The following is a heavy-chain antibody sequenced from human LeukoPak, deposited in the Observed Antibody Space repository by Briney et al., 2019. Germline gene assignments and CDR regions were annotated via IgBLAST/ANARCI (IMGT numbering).Heavy chain of an antibody. CDR1: GGAFSSYA. CDR2: IIPIFGTA. Sequence: SVKVSCKASGGAFSSYAISWVRQAPGQGLEWMGGIIPIFGTANYAQKFQGRVTITTDESTSTAYMELSSLRSEDTAVYYCASGLAGSTSRSGYYYYMDVWGKGTTVTVSS. J-gene: IGHJ6*03. V-gene: IGHV1-69*05. CDR3: ASGLAGSTSRSGYYYYMDV. D-gene: IGHD2-2*01.